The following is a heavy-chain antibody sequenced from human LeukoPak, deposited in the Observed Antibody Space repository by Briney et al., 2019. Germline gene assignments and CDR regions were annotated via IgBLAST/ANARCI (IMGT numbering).Heavy chain of an antibody. D-gene: IGHD3-10*01. V-gene: IGHV3-9*01. CDR3: ATTGYYGSGSYYIPDY. CDR2: ISWNSGSI. Sequence: GGSLRLSCAASGFTFDDYATHWVRQAPGKGLEWVSGISWNSGSIGYADSVKGRFTISRDNAKNSLYLQMNSLRAEDTALYYCATTGYYGSGSYYIPDYWGQGTLVTVSS. J-gene: IGHJ4*02. CDR1: GFTFDDYA.